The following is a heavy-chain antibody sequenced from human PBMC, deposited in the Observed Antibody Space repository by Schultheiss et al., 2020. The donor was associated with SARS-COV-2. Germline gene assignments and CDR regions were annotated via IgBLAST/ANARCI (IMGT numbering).Heavy chain of an antibody. Sequence: GGSLRLSCAASGFTFSSYDMHWVRQATGKGLEWVSAIGTAGDTYYPGSVKGRFTISRDNAKNSLYLQMNSLRAEDTAVYYCARDRESSSAHDYWGQGTLVTVSS. CDR1: GFTFSSYD. CDR3: ARDRESSSAHDY. V-gene: IGHV3-13*01. D-gene: IGHD6-6*01. CDR2: IGTAGDT. J-gene: IGHJ4*02.